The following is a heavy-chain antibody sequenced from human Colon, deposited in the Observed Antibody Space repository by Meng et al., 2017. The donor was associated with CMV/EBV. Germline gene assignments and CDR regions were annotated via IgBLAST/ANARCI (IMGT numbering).Heavy chain of an antibody. CDR2: ISSSSSYI. CDR1: GFTFSNHW. V-gene: IGHV3-21*01. CDR3: ARGVTAMVRIFDY. J-gene: IGHJ4*02. D-gene: IGHD5-18*01. Sequence: GESLKISCAASGFTFSNHWMTWVRQAPGKGLEWVSSISSSSSYIYYADSVKGRFTISRDNAKNSLYLQMNSLRAEDTAVYYCARGVTAMVRIFDYWGQGTLVTVSS.